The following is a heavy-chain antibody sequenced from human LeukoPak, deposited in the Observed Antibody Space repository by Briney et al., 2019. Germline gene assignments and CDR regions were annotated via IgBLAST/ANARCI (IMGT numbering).Heavy chain of an antibody. Sequence: PGRSLRLSCAASGFTFSSYAMHWVRQAPGKGLEWVSVIYSGGATYYADSVKGRFIISRDNSKNTLYLQMNSLRAEDTAVYYCARATGSSWAARYFDLWGRGTLVTVSS. J-gene: IGHJ2*01. D-gene: IGHD6-13*01. CDR2: IYSGGAT. CDR3: ARATGSSWAARYFDL. V-gene: IGHV3-53*01. CDR1: GFTFSSYA.